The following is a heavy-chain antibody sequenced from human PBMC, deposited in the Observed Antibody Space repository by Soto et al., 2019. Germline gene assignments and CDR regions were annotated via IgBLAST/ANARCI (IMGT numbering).Heavy chain of an antibody. V-gene: IGHV4-59*08. J-gene: IGHJ4*02. CDR1: VGAISGDY. CDR2: IYYSGST. CDR3: TRHHPHRYDSSGYFDY. Sequence: AETLSLTVTVSVGAISGDYCSWIRQPPGKGLEWIGYIYYSGSTNYNPSLKSRVTISVDTSKNQFSLHLTSVTAADTAVYYCTRHHPHRYDSSGYFDYWGQGTLVTSPQ. D-gene: IGHD3-22*01.